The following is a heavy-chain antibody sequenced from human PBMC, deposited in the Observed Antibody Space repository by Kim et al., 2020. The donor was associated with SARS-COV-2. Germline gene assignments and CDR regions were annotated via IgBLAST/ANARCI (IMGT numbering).Heavy chain of an antibody. Sequence: DSVKGRFTISRDNTKNSLYLQMNSLRAEDTAVYYCARAPVGYYYYYGMDVWGQGTTVTVSS. V-gene: IGHV3-21*01. CDR3: ARAPVGYYYYYGMDV. D-gene: IGHD1-26*01. J-gene: IGHJ6*02.